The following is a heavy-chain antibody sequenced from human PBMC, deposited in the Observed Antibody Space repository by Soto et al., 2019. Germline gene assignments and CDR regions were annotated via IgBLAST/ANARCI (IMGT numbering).Heavy chain of an antibody. CDR3: AKSGGIQLWLTS. CDR1: GFTFSSYA. J-gene: IGHJ4*02. D-gene: IGHD5-18*01. Sequence: GSLRLSCAASGFTFSSYAMSWVRQAPGKGLEWVSAISGSGGSTYYADSVKGRFTISRDNSKNTLYLQMNSLRAEDTAVYYCAKSGGIQLWLTSWGQGTLVTVSS. V-gene: IGHV3-23*01. CDR2: ISGSGGST.